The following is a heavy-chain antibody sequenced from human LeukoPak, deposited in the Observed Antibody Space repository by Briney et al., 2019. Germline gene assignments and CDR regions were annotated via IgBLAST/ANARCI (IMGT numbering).Heavy chain of an antibody. CDR2: IGGSGGTT. CDR3: AKDLSWFGGSLATFGY. Sequence: GGSLRLSCAASGFTLSRYAMSWVRQAPGKGLEWVSSIGGSGGTTYYADSVQGRFTISRDNSKNTLYLQMNSLSAEDTAVYYCAKDLSWFGGSLATFGYWGQGTLATVSS. V-gene: IGHV3-23*01. CDR1: GFTLSRYA. D-gene: IGHD3-10*01. J-gene: IGHJ4*02.